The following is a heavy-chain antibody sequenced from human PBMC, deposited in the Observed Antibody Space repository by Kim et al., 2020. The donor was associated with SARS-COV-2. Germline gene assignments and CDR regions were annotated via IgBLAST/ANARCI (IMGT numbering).Heavy chain of an antibody. V-gene: IGHV3-33*01. Sequence: WGSLRLSCAASGFTFNSYGMHWVRQAPGKGLEWVAVIWYDGSNKYYADSVKGRFTISRDNSKNTLYLQMNSLRAEYTTVYYCARDFGTSWFGAEYFQHWG. CDR1: GFTFNSYG. CDR3: ARDFGTSWFGAEYFQH. CDR2: IWYDGSNK. J-gene: IGHJ1*01. D-gene: IGHD6-13*01.